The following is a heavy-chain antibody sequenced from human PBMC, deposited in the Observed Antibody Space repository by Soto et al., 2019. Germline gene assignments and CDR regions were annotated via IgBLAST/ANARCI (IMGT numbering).Heavy chain of an antibody. Sequence: SETLSLTCTVSGDSISAYSWSWVRQPPGKGLEWIGNIHYNGNTKYNPSLKSRVTMSLDTSKNQFSLRLISVTAADTAKYFCAREGNLGRWLQPLDFWGQGTLVTVS. CDR2: IHYNGNT. CDR3: AREGNLGRWLQPLDF. J-gene: IGHJ4*02. CDR1: GDSISAYS. D-gene: IGHD5-12*01. V-gene: IGHV4-59*01.